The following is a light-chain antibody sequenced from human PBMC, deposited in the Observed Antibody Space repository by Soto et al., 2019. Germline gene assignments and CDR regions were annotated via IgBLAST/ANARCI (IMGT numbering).Light chain of an antibody. CDR2: GNS. CDR3: QSYDSSLSGYV. V-gene: IGLV1-40*01. Sequence: QSVLTQLPSVSGAPGQKVTISCTGSSSNIGAGYDVHWYQQLPGTAPKLLIYGNSNRPSGVPDRFSGSKSGTSASLAITGLQSEDEADNYCQSYDSSLSGYVFATGTKVTVL. J-gene: IGLJ1*01. CDR1: SSNIGAGYD.